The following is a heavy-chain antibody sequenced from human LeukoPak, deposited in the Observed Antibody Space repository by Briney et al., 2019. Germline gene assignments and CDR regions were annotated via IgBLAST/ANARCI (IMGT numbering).Heavy chain of an antibody. V-gene: IGHV3-7*01. Sequence: GGSLRLSCAASGFTFSSYWMSWVRQAPGKGLEWVANIKQDGSEKYYVDSVKGRFTISRDNAKNSLYLQMNRLRAEDTAVYYCASYDFWSGYALSDAFDIWGQGTMVTVSS. J-gene: IGHJ3*02. CDR3: ASYDFWSGYALSDAFDI. CDR2: IKQDGSEK. D-gene: IGHD3-3*01. CDR1: GFTFSSYW.